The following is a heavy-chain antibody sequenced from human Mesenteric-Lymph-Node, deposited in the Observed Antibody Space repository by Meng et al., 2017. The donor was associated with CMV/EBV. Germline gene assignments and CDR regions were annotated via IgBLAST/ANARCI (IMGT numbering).Heavy chain of an antibody. Sequence: SVKVSCKASGFTFISSAVQWVRQARGQRLEWIGWIVVGSGNTNYAQKLQERVTITRDMSTSTAYMELSSLRSEDTAVYYCAAGPVELPAFDIWGLGTMVTVSS. D-gene: IGHD2-15*01. J-gene: IGHJ3*02. CDR1: GFTFISSA. V-gene: IGHV1-58*01. CDR3: AAGPVELPAFDI. CDR2: IVVGSGNT.